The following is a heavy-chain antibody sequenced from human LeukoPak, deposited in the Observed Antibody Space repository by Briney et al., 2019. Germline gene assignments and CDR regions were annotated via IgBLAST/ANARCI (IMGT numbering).Heavy chain of an antibody. CDR1: GFTFNSYA. D-gene: IGHD6-19*01. CDR2: ISSDGSNN. J-gene: IGHJ4*02. Sequence: GGSLRLSCAASGFTFNSYAMHWVRQAPGKGLEWVAVISSDGSNNYYADSVKGRFTISRDNSKNTLYLQVNSLRAEDTAVYYCARDRYSSGWYGDFDCWGQGTLVTVSP. V-gene: IGHV3-30-3*01. CDR3: ARDRYSSGWYGDFDC.